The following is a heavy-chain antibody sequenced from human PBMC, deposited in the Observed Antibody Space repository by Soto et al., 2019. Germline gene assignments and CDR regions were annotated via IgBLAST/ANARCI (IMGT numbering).Heavy chain of an antibody. CDR3: ARGLTGYPHHAFDI. V-gene: IGHV4-34*01. Sequence: LSLTCAVYGGSFSGYYWSWIRQPPGKGLEWIGEINHSGSTNYNPSLKSRVTISVDTSKNQFSLKLSSVTAADTAVYYCARGLTGYPHHAFDIWGQGTMVTVSS. CDR2: INHSGST. D-gene: IGHD3-9*01. CDR1: GGSFSGYY. J-gene: IGHJ3*02.